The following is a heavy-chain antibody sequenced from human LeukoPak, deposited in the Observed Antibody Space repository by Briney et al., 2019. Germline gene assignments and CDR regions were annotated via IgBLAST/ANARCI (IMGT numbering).Heavy chain of an antibody. V-gene: IGHV4-39*07. CDR2: IYYSGST. J-gene: IGHJ3*02. Sequence: SETLSLTCTVSGGSISSSSYYWGWIRQPPGKGLEWIGSIYYSGSTYYNPSLKSRVTISVDRSKNQFSLKLSSVTAADTAVYYCARGDWGYRRAFDIWGQGTMVTVSS. CDR3: ARGDWGYRRAFDI. CDR1: GGSISSSSYY. D-gene: IGHD7-27*01.